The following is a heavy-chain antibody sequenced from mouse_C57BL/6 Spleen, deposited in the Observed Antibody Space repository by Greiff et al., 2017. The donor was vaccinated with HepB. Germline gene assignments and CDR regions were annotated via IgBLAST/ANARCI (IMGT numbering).Heavy chain of an antibody. J-gene: IGHJ2*01. D-gene: IGHD1-1*01. CDR1: GYTFTSYW. V-gene: IGHV1-72*01. Sequence: VQLQQSGAELVKPGASVKLSCKASGYTFTSYWMHWVKQRPGRGLEWIGRIDPNSGGTKYNEKFKSKATLTVDKPSSTAYMQLSSLTSEDSAVYYCAREDTTVVARNYFDYWGQGTTLTVSS. CDR3: AREDTTVVARNYFDY. CDR2: IDPNSGGT.